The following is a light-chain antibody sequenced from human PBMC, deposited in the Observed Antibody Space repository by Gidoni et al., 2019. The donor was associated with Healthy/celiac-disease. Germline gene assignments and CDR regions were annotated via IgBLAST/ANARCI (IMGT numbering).Light chain of an antibody. Sequence: SLLTQPPSASGTPGPRVTISCSGSSSNIGSNYVYWYQQLPGTAPKLLIYRNNQRPSGVPDRFSGSKSGTSASLAISGLRSEDEADYYCAAWDDSLSGPVFGGGTKLTVL. V-gene: IGLV1-47*01. CDR1: SSNIGSNY. CDR3: AAWDDSLSGPV. J-gene: IGLJ3*02. CDR2: RNN.